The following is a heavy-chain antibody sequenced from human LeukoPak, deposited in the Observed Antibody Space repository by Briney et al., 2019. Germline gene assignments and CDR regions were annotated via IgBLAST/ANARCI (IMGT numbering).Heavy chain of an antibody. Sequence: SETLSLTCTVSGGSISSYYWSWIRHPQRKGLEWIGYIYTSGSTNYNPSLKSRVTISVDTSKNQFSLKLSSVTAADMAVYYCARGRWYPINWGQGTLVTVSS. D-gene: IGHD5-24*01. CDR1: GGSISSYY. J-gene: IGHJ4*02. CDR2: IYTSGST. V-gene: IGHV4-4*09. CDR3: ARGRWYPIN.